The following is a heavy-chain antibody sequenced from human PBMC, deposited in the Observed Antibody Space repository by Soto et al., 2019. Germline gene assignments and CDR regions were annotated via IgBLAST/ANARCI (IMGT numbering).Heavy chain of an antibody. CDR1: GGSISSGGYS. CDR3: ASAGGLGAVAADD. J-gene: IGHJ4*02. D-gene: IGHD6-19*01. CDR2: IYHSGST. Sequence: SETLSLTCAVSGGSISSGGYSWSWIRQPPGKGLEWIGYIYHSGSTYYNPSLKSRVTISVDRSKNQFSLKLSSVTAADTAVYYCASAGGLGAVAADDWGQRSSVTGSS. V-gene: IGHV4-30-2*01.